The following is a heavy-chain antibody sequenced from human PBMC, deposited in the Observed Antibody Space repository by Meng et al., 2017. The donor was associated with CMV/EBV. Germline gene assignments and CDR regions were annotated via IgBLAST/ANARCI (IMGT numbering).Heavy chain of an antibody. D-gene: IGHD3-10*01. CDR3: ARKITMVRGVISRESWFDY. CDR1: GGSFSGYY. Sequence: SETLSLTCAVYGGSFSGYYWSWIRQPPGKGLEWFGEINHSGSTNYNPSLKSRVTISVDTSKNQFSLKPSSVTAADTAVYYCARKITMVRGVISRESWFDYWGQGTLVTVSS. J-gene: IGHJ4*02. CDR2: INHSGST. V-gene: IGHV4-34*01.